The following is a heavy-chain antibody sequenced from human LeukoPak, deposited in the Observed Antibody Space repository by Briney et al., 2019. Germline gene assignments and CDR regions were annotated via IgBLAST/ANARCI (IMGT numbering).Heavy chain of an antibody. CDR2: ISSGSSYI. V-gene: IGHV3-21*01. D-gene: IGHD1-14*01. CDR1: GFTFSNYY. J-gene: IGHJ4*02. Sequence: GGSLRLSCAASGFTFSNYYMNWVRQAPGKGLEWVSSISSGSSYIYYADSLKGRFTISRDNAKNSLYLQMNSLRAEDTAVYYCATGDRGYNTALHYWAQGTLVTVSP. CDR3: ATGDRGYNTALHY.